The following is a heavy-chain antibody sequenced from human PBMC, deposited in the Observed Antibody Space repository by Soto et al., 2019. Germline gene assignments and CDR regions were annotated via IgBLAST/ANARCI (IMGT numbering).Heavy chain of an antibody. J-gene: IGHJ1*01. CDR1: GDSMNYYY. V-gene: IGHV4-59*12. CDR2: IYYTGIT. Sequence: SETLSLTCSVSGDSMNYYYWSWFRQPPGKGLEWVGYIYYTGITSYNPSLKNRVTISVDKSNNQFSLDLKSVTAADTAVYYCATLPPRIVVTVLPMPSWGQGTLVTVSS. D-gene: IGHD2-15*01. CDR3: ATLPPRIVVTVLPMPS.